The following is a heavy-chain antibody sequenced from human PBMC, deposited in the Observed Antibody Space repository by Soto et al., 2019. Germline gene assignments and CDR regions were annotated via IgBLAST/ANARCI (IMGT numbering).Heavy chain of an antibody. Sequence: GSLRLSCAASGFTFSGSAMHWVRQASGKGLEWVGRIRSKANSYATAYAASVKGRFTISRDDSKNTAYLQMNSLKTEDTAVYYCTLTPNYDFWSGYSTHDYWGQGTLVTVSS. V-gene: IGHV3-73*01. CDR2: IRSKANSYAT. D-gene: IGHD3-3*01. J-gene: IGHJ4*02. CDR1: GFTFSGSA. CDR3: TLTPNYDFWSGYSTHDY.